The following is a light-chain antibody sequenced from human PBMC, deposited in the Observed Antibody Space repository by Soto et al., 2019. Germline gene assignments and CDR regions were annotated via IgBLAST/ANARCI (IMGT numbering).Light chain of an antibody. CDR2: HSS. Sequence: IVVTQSPGSLSLSPGEGASLSCRTSQNIYSNYLAWYQHKPGRSPRLLIYHSSTRAAGTPDRFSGSGSGTDFALTISRLEPEDFAVYYCQQYNNWPPITFGQGTRLEIK. CDR1: QNIYSNY. CDR3: QQYNNWPPIT. J-gene: IGKJ5*01. V-gene: IGKV3-20*01.